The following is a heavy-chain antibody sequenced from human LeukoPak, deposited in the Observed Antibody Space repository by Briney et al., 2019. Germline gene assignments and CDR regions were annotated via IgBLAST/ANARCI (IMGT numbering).Heavy chain of an antibody. CDR3: ARSRHSYDSTGFPHY. J-gene: IGHJ4*02. V-gene: IGHV3-20*04. CDR1: GFTFDDYG. D-gene: IGHD3-22*01. CDR2: INWNGGGT. Sequence: RSGGSLRLSCTASGFTFDDYGMSWVRQAPGKGLEWVSGINWNGGGTGYADSVKGRFTISRDNAKNSLYLQMNSLRAEDTALYYCARSRHSYDSTGFPHYWGQGTLVTVSS.